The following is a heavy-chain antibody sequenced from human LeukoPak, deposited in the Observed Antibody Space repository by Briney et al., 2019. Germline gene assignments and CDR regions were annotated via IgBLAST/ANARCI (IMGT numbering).Heavy chain of an antibody. J-gene: IGHJ4*02. V-gene: IGHV3-30*02. CDR2: VRSDGSIT. CDR1: GFTFSTYG. Sequence: GGSLRLSCAASGFTFSTYGMHWVRHAPGKGLEWVAFVRSDGSITYYAASVKGRFTIPRDNSKTTLYLQMNSLRAEDTAVYYCARARGSSWPFDYWGQGTLVTVSS. D-gene: IGHD6-13*01. CDR3: ARARGSSWPFDY.